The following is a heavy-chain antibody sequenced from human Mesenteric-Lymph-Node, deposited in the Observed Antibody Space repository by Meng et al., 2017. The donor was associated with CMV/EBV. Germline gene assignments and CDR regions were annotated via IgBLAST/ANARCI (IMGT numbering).Heavy chain of an antibody. CDR3: AKSGRTFAY. Sequence: GESLKISCAASGFTFSDSWMTWVRHAPGKGLEWVANISPDGSLKYYMDSVKGRFIISRDNAKNSLYLHLNTLRAEDMAIYYCAKSGRTFAYCGPGTLVTVSS. V-gene: IGHV3-7*01. D-gene: IGHD1-1*01. J-gene: IGHJ4*02. CDR2: ISPDGSLK. CDR1: GFTFSDSW.